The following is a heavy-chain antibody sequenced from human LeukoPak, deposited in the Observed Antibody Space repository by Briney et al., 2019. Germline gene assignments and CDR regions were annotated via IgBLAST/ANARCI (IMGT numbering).Heavy chain of an antibody. J-gene: IGHJ4*02. Sequence: PGGSLRLSCAASGFSFSSYAMSWVRQAPGKGLEWDSTISGSGGTTYYADSVKGRFTISRDNSKNTLYLQMNSLRAEDTAVYYCAKAKPAAGTFDYWGQGTLVTVSS. V-gene: IGHV3-23*01. CDR1: GFSFSSYA. CDR2: ISGSGGTT. CDR3: AKAKPAAGTFDY. D-gene: IGHD6-13*01.